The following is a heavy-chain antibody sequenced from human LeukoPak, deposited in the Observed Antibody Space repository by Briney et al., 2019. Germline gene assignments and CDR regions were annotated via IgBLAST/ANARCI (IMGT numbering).Heavy chain of an antibody. V-gene: IGHV1-2*02. CDR1: GYTFTAYY. J-gene: IGHJ6*02. Sequence: EASLTVSCKASGYTFTAYYIHWVRQAPGQRLEWLGWINPNSGGPNYAQKFRGRVTMTRDTSISTVYMDLSRLTSDDTAVYYCARDRYSSSWYGMDVWGQKTAVTVSS. CDR2: INPNSGGP. CDR3: ARDRYSSSWYGMDV. D-gene: IGHD6-13*01.